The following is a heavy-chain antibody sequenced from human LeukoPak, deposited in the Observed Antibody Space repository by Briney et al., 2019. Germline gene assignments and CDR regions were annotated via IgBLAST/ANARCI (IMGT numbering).Heavy chain of an antibody. D-gene: IGHD2-15*01. J-gene: IGHJ4*02. Sequence: SVKVSCKASGGTFSSYAISWVRQAPGQGLEWMGRIIPILGTANYAQKFQGRVTITADESTSTAYMELSSLRSEDTAVYYCMIVVVVAASLKSEGDYWGQGTLVTVSS. V-gene: IGHV1-69*11. CDR1: GGTFSSYA. CDR3: MIVVVVAASLKSEGDY. CDR2: IIPILGTA.